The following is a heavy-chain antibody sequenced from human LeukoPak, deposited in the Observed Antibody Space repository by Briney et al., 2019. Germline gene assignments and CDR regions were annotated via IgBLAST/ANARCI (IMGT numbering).Heavy chain of an antibody. V-gene: IGHV3-23*01. CDR3: AKDGGLWVSAHWGDS. CDR2: ITTGDGNT. J-gene: IGHJ4*02. Sequence: GRSLRLSCAASGFTFSSYAMHWVSQAPGKGLEWVSTITTGDGNTYYADSVKGRFTVSRDNSKNTLFLQMNSLRAEDTAVYYCAKDGGLWVSAHWGDSWGRGTLVTVSS. D-gene: IGHD7-27*01. CDR1: GFTFSSYA.